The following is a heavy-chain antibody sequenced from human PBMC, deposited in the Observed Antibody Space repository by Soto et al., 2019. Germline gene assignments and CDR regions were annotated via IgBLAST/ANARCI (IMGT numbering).Heavy chain of an antibody. CDR3: PSRVTSRTYCHVGYCDP. V-gene: IGHV2-5*02. CDR2: IYWDDDK. D-gene: IGHD1-26*01. J-gene: IGHJ5*02. Sequence: QITLKDSGPTLVEPTETLTLTCSFSGFSLTTSGVGVGWLRQAQGKALECLGIIYWDDDKRYHPSLKNRVTISKDTSKNQVFLSMTYMEPVDTATYCWPSRVTSRTYCHVGYCDPWGQGTMVTVS. CDR1: GFSLTTSGVG.